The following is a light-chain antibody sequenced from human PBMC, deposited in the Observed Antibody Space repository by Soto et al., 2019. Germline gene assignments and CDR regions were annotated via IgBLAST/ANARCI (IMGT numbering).Light chain of an antibody. V-gene: IGKV4-1*01. CDR3: PQYYSTPPA. J-gene: IGKJ2*01. CDR2: WAS. Sequence: DIVMTQSPDSLAVSLGERATINCKSSQSVLYSSNNKNYLAWYQQKPGQPPKLLIYWASTRESGVPDRFSGSGSGTDFTLTISSLQVEDVAVYYCPQYYSTPPAFGQGTKLEIK. CDR1: QSVLYSSNNKNY.